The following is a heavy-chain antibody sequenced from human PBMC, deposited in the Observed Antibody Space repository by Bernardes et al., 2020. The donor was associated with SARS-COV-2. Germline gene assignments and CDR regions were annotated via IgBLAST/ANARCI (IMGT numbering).Heavy chain of an antibody. CDR2: IYYSVST. CDR1: GGSISSYY. D-gene: IGHD1-26*01. V-gene: IGHV4-59*01. Sequence: SEPLSLTCSVSGGSISSYYWSWIRQPPGKVLEWIGYIYYSVSTNYNPSLKSRVTISVDTSNKQFSLKMSSVTDADTAVYYCARGKREWEVLTPFDYWGQGTLGTVSS. CDR3: ARGKREWEVLTPFDY. J-gene: IGHJ4*02.